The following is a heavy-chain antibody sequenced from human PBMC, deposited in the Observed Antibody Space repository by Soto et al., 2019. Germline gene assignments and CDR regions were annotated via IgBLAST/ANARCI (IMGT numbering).Heavy chain of an antibody. J-gene: IGHJ4*02. CDR3: VRGDGDRYDGHGYLGRH. CDR1: GFTFSIYW. CDR2: MNMDGSRT. Sequence: EVQLVESGGGLVQPGGSLRLSCAASGFTFSIYWMHWVRQAPGKGLVWVSRMNMDGSRTSYADFAKGRFTISRDDAKSTGCLQMSNLRAEDTAVYYCVRGDGDRYDGHGYLGRHWGQGTLVTVSS. D-gene: IGHD2-21*01. V-gene: IGHV3-74*01.